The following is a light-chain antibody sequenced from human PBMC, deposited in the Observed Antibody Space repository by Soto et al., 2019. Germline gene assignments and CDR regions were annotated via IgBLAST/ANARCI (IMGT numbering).Light chain of an antibody. J-gene: IGKJ4*01. CDR2: DAS. CDR1: QDISNY. CDR3: QQYDNLPPLA. Sequence: DIQMTQSPSSLSASVGDRVTITCQASQDISNYLNWYQQKPGKAPKLLIYDASNLETGIPSRFSGSGSETDITFTISSLQPEDIATYYCQQYDNLPPLAFGGGTKVEIK. V-gene: IGKV1-33*01.